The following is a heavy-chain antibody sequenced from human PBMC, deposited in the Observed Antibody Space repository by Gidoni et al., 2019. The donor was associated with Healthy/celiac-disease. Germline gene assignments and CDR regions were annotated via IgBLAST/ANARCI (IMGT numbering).Heavy chain of an antibody. V-gene: IGHV3-30*18. CDR2: ISYDGSNK. J-gene: IGHJ3*02. Sequence: QVQLVESGGGVVQPGRSLRLSCAASGFTFSSYGMHWVRQATGKGLEWVAVISYDGSNKYYADSVKGRFTISRDNSKNTLYLQMNSLRAEDTAVYYCAKDDYAFDIWGQGTMVTVSS. CDR1: GFTFSSYG. D-gene: IGHD2-21*01. CDR3: AKDDYAFDI.